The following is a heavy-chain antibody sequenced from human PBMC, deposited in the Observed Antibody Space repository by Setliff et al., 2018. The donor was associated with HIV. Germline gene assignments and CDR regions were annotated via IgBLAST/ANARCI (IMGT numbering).Heavy chain of an antibody. Sequence: GASVKVSCKASGYTFTSYIHWVRQAPGQGLECMGMINPSGGGTIYAQKFQGRVTMTEDTSTYTAYMELSGLRSDDTAVYYCAADRADFIPVASFDRWGQGTLVTVSS. CDR2: INPSGGGT. CDR1: GYTFTSY. V-gene: IGHV1-46*01. CDR3: AADRADFIPVASFDR. J-gene: IGHJ4*02. D-gene: IGHD6-19*01.